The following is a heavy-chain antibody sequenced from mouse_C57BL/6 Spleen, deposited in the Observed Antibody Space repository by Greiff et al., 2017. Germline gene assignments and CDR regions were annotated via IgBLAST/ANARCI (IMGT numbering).Heavy chain of an antibody. CDR3: ARDYGSSPLAY. D-gene: IGHD1-1*01. CDR1: GYSITSGYY. Sequence: EVKLMESGPGLEKPSQSLSLTCSVTGYSITSGYYWNWIRQFPGNKLEWMGYISYDGSNNYNPSLKNRISITRDTSKNQFFLKLNSVTTEDTATYYCARDYGSSPLAYWGQGTLVTVSA. V-gene: IGHV3-6*01. J-gene: IGHJ3*01. CDR2: ISYDGSN.